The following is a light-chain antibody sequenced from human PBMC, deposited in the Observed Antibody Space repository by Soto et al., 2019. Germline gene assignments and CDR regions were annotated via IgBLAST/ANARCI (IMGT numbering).Light chain of an antibody. V-gene: IGKV1-5*01. J-gene: IGKJ1*01. Sequence: IQLAPSPSPLSASVGARVTITCPASQSISSWLAWYQQKPGKAPDLLISDASRLESGVPSRFSGGGSGTEFTLTISDLQPDDFATYYCQQYKSYSPRTFGQGTKVDIK. CDR1: QSISSW. CDR2: DAS. CDR3: QQYKSYSPRT.